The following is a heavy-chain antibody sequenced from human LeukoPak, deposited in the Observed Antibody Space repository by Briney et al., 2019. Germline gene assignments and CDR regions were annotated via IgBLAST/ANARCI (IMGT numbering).Heavy chain of an antibody. Sequence: ASVKVSCKASGYTFTSYGISWVRQAPGQGLEWMGWISAYNGNTNYAQKLQGRVTMTTDTSTSTAYMELRSLRSDDTAVYYCAREFGRCSGGSCYYYYYYMDVWGKGTTVTVSS. CDR2: ISAYNGNT. J-gene: IGHJ6*03. D-gene: IGHD2-15*01. CDR1: GYTFTSYG. CDR3: AREFGRCSGGSCYYYYYYMDV. V-gene: IGHV1-18*01.